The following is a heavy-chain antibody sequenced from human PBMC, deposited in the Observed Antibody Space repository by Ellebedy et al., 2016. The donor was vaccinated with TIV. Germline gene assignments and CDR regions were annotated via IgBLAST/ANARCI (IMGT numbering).Heavy chain of an antibody. D-gene: IGHD3-10*01. Sequence: ASVKVSCXASGYTFTSYAMHWVRQAPGQRLEWMGWINAGNGNTKYSQKFQGRVTITADESTSTAYMELSSLRSEDTAVYYCATLPRITTNWFDPWGQGTLVTVSS. V-gene: IGHV1-3*01. CDR3: ATLPRITTNWFDP. CDR1: GYTFTSYA. CDR2: INAGNGNT. J-gene: IGHJ5*02.